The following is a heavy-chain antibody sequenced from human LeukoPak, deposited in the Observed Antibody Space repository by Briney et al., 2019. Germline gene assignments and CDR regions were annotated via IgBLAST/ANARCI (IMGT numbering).Heavy chain of an antibody. CDR1: GYTFTGYY. D-gene: IGHD3-10*01. CDR3: AGNRKGGFYTDLIGAV. J-gene: IGHJ6*04. V-gene: IGHV1-2*02. Sequence: ASVKVSCKASGYTFTGYYMHWVRQAPGQGLEWMGWINPNSGGTNYAQKFQGRVTMTRDTSISTAYMELSRLRSDDTAVYYCAGNRKGGFYTDLIGAVGGKGPRLTVSS. CDR2: INPNSGGT.